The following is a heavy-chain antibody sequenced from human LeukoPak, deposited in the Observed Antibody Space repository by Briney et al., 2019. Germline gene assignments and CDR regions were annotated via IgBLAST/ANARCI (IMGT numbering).Heavy chain of an antibody. CDR1: GYTFTSYD. J-gene: IGHJ4*02. D-gene: IGHD6-13*01. V-gene: IGHV1-8*01. Sequence: ASVKVSCKASGYTFTSYDINWVRQATGQGLEWMGWMNPNSGNTGYAQKFQGRVTITADKSTSTAYMELSSLRSEDTAVYYCARQWAAAGTESDYWGQGTLVTVSS. CDR3: ARQWAAAGTESDY. CDR2: MNPNSGNT.